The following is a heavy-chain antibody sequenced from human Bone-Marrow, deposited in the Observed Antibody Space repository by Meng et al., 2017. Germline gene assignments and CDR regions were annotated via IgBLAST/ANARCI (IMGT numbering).Heavy chain of an antibody. Sequence: PVSATLLVTHPETFAINCNISGVSISASSFDGGWIRQAPGKGLEWIGTLHDSGSTYYNPSLKSRVTISADTSNSQFSLKLSSVTAADTAVYYCAREWGTLATAADDYWGQGTLVTVSS. CDR2: LHDSGST. J-gene: IGHJ4*02. D-gene: IGHD6-13*01. V-gene: IGHV4-39*07. CDR3: AREWGTLATAADDY. CDR1: GVSISASSFD.